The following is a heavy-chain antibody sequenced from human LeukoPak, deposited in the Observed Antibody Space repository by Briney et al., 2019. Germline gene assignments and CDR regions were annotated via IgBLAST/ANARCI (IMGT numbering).Heavy chain of an antibody. CDR2: MSPNSGNT. J-gene: IGHJ4*02. D-gene: IGHD5-12*01. V-gene: IGHV1-8*01. CDR3: ARDLGGYSGYYFDY. Sequence: GASVKVSCKASGYTFTSYDINWVRQATGQGLEWMGWMSPNSGNTGYAQKFQGRVTMTRNTSISTAYMELSSLRSEDTAVYYCARDLGGYSGYYFDYWGQGTLVTVSS. CDR1: GYTFTSYD.